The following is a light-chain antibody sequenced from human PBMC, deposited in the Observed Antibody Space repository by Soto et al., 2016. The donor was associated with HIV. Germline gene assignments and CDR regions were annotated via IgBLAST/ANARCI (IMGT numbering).Light chain of an antibody. Sequence: AIRMTQSPSSFSASTGDRVTITCRASQNIRSDLAWYQQKPGKAPKLLIYAASTLQSGVPSRFSGSESGTDFTLTITCLQSEDFATYYCQQYYDYPWTFGQGTKVEI. J-gene: IGKJ1*01. CDR2: AAS. CDR3: QQYYDYPWT. CDR1: QNIRSD. V-gene: IGKV1-8*01.